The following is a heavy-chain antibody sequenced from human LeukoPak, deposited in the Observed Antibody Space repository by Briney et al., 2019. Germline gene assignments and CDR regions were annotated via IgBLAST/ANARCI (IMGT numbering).Heavy chain of an antibody. CDR1: GFTVSNNY. CDR2: IYSGGST. Sequence: GGSLRLSCAASGFTVSNNYMSCVRQAPGKGLEWVSIIYSGGSTYYADSVKGRFTISRDNSENTLHLQMKSLRADDTAVYYCGSSPYVWGIDHWGQGTPVTVSS. D-gene: IGHD3-16*01. CDR3: GSSPYVWGIDH. J-gene: IGHJ4*02. V-gene: IGHV3-53*01.